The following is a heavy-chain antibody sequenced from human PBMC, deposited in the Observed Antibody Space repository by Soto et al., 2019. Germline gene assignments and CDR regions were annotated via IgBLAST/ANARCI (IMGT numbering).Heavy chain of an antibody. CDR1: GFTFSSYA. J-gene: IGHJ4*02. CDR3: ARDLTYYYDSSGPLDY. V-gene: IGHV3-23*01. Sequence: EVQLLESGGGLVQPGGSLRLSCAASGFTFSSYAMTWVRQAPAQGLEWVSGISGNGGSSYYADSVKGRFTISRDNAKNSLYLQMNSLRAEDTAVYYCARDLTYYYDSSGPLDYWGQGTLVTVSS. D-gene: IGHD3-22*01. CDR2: ISGNGGSS.